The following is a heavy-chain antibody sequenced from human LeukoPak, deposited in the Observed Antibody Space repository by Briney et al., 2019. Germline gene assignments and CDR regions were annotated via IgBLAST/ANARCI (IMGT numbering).Heavy chain of an antibody. Sequence: SETLSLTCTVSGVSISSYYWSWIRQPPGKGLEWIGYIYYSGSTNYNPSLKSRVTISVDTSKNQFSLKLSSVTAADTAVYYCARVPTVTFFDYWGQGTLVTVSS. CDR1: GVSISSYY. J-gene: IGHJ4*02. D-gene: IGHD4-17*01. CDR3: ARVPTVTFFDY. V-gene: IGHV4-59*08. CDR2: IYYSGST.